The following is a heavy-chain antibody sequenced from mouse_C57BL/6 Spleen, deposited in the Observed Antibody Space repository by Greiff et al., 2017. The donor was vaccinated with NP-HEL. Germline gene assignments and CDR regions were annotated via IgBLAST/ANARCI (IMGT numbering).Heavy chain of an antibody. CDR2: IDPSASYT. D-gene: IGHD3-2*02. CDR3: ARSRTAQATGAMDY. CDR1: GYTFTSYW. J-gene: IGHJ4*01. V-gene: IGHV1-50*01. Sequence: QVQLQQPGAELVKPGASVKLSCKASGYTFTSYWMQWVKQRPGQGLEWIGEIDPSASYTNYNQKFKGKATLTVDTSSSTAYMQLSSRTSEDSAVYYCARSRTAQATGAMDYWGQGTSVTVSS.